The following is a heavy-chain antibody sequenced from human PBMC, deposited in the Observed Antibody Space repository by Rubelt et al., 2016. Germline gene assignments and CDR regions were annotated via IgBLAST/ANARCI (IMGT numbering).Heavy chain of an antibody. CDR2: ISSSSSYI. J-gene: IGHJ4*02. Sequence: QAPGKGLEWVSSISSSSSYIYYADSVKGRFTISRDNAKNSLYLQMNSLRAEDTAVYYCAKHSSSWRTPFDYWGQGTLVTVSS. D-gene: IGHD6-13*01. CDR3: AKHSSSWRTPFDY. V-gene: IGHV3-21*04.